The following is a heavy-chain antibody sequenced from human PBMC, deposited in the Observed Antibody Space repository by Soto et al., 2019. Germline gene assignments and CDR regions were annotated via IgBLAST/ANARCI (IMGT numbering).Heavy chain of an antibody. CDR3: AKDSGELLYYYYGMDV. CDR1: GFTFSSYA. J-gene: IGHJ6*02. CDR2: ISGSGGST. V-gene: IGHV3-23*01. D-gene: IGHD1-26*01. Sequence: GGSLRLSCAASGFTFSSYAMSWVRQAPGKGLEWVSAISGSGGSTYYADSVKGRFTISRDNSKNTLYLQMNSLRAEDTAVYYCAKDSGELLYYYYGMDVWGQGTTVTVSS.